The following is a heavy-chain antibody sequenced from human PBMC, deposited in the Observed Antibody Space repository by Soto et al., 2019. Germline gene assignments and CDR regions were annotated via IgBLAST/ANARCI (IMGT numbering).Heavy chain of an antibody. CDR1: VFTFSNYS. V-gene: IGHV3-21*01. CDR3: ARDRTGTTDLDY. CDR2: ISSSSSYI. J-gene: IGHJ4*02. D-gene: IGHD1-1*01. Sequence: LRLSCAASVFTFSNYSINWVRQAPGKGLEWASSISSSSSYIYYADSVNGRFTISRDNAKNSLYLQMNSLRAEDTAVYYCARDRTGTTDLDYWGQGTLVTVSS.